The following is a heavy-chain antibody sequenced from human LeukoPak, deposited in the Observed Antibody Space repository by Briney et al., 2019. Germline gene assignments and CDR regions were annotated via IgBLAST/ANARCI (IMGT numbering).Heavy chain of an antibody. V-gene: IGHV4-31*03. Sequence: PSQTLSLICTVSGGSISSGGYYWSWIRQHPGKGLEWIGYIYYSGSTYYNPSLKSRVTISVDTSKNQFSLKLSSVTAADTAVYYCARDRCSGGSCYYFDYWGQGTLVTVSS. CDR1: GGSISSGGYY. D-gene: IGHD2-15*01. CDR3: ARDRCSGGSCYYFDY. CDR2: IYYSGST. J-gene: IGHJ4*02.